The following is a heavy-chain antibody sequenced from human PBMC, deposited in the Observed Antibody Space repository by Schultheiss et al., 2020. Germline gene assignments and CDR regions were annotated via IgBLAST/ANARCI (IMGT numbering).Heavy chain of an antibody. Sequence: SETLSLTFTVSGGSISSSSYYWSWIRQPPGKGLEWIGYIYYSGSTNYSPSLNSRVTVSVDTSKSQFSLRLNSVTAADTAVYYCARLSKPYGSNNYHFDHWGQGSLVTVSS. D-gene: IGHD3-10*01. CDR2: IYYSGST. CDR3: ARLSKPYGSNNYHFDH. V-gene: IGHV4-61*05. CDR1: GGSISSSSYY. J-gene: IGHJ4*02.